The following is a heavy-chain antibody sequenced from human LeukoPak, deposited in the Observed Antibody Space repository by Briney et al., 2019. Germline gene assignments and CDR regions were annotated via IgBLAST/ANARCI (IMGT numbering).Heavy chain of an antibody. V-gene: IGHV1-18*01. Sequence: ASVKVSCKASGYTFTSYGISWVRQAPGQGLEWMGWISAYNINTNYAQNFQGRVTMTRDTSASTVYMELSSLRSEDTAIYYCARIRDGYNDAYDIWGQGTVVTVPS. CDR3: ARIRDGYNDAYDI. CDR2: ISAYNINT. J-gene: IGHJ3*02. CDR1: GYTFTSYG. D-gene: IGHD5-24*01.